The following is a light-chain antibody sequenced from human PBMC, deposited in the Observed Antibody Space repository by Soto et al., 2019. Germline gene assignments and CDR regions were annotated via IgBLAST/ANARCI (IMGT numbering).Light chain of an antibody. CDR1: QSVLYSSNNKNY. J-gene: IGKJ1*01. V-gene: IGKV4-1*01. CDR2: WAS. Sequence: DIVITQSPDSLAVSLGERATINCKSSQSVLYSSNNKNYLAWYQQKPGQPPKLLIYWASTRESGVPDRFSGSGSGTDFTLTISSLQAEDVAVYYCQQYYSTPPMFGQGTKVEIK. CDR3: QQYYSTPPM.